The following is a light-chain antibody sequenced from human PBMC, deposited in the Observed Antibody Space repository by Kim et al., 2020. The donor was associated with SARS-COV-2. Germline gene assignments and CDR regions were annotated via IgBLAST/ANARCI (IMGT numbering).Light chain of an antibody. V-gene: IGLV2-14*01. CDR2: DVS. J-gene: IGLJ2*01. CDR3: SSYTNSNTLL. Sequence: QSALTQPASVSGSPGQSITISCTGTSSDIGGYDYVSWYQQYPGKAPKLLIYDVSERPSGVSIRFSGSKSDNTASLTISGLQADDEADYYCSSYTNSNTLLFGGGTQLTVL. CDR1: SSDIGGYDY.